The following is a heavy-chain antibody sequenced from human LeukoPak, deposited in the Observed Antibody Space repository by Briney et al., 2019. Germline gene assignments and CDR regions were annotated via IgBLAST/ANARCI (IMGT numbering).Heavy chain of an antibody. V-gene: IGHV1-46*01. J-gene: IGHJ6*02. CDR3: ARGSLWFGELIPSYYYYYGMDV. CDR2: INPSGGST. CDR1: GYTFTSYY. Sequence: GASVRVSCKASGYTFTSYYMHWVRQAPGQGLEWMGIINPSGGSTSYAQKFQGRVTMTRDTSTSTVYMELSSLRSEDTAVYYCARGSLWFGELIPSYYYYYGMDVWGQGTTVTVSS. D-gene: IGHD3-10*01.